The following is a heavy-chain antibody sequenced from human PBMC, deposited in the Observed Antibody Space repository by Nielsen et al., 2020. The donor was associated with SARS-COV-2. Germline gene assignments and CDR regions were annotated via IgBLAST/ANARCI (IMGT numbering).Heavy chain of an antibody. CDR2: ITPILGLT. CDR3: AREPGTGDLDQ. Sequence: SVKVSCKASGGTFSRPSISWVRQAPGQGLEWMGRITPILGLTNYAQRFQGRITITADKSTSTAYMELSSLRSEDTAVYYCAREPGTGDLDQWGQGTLVTVSS. V-gene: IGHV1-69*04. CDR1: GGTFSRPS. J-gene: IGHJ4*02. D-gene: IGHD3/OR15-3a*01.